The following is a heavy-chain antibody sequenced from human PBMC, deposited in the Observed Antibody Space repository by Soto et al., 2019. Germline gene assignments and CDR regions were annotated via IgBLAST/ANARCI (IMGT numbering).Heavy chain of an antibody. CDR1: GFTFSSYS. J-gene: IGHJ3*02. D-gene: IGHD4-4*01. CDR3: ARDLTSNYDAFDI. CDR2: ISSSSSTI. Sequence: GGSLRLSCAASGFTFSSYSMNWVRQAPGKGLEWVSYISSSSSTIYYADSVKGRFTISRDNAKNSLYLQMNSLRAEDTAVYYSARDLTSNYDAFDIWGQGTMVTVSS. V-gene: IGHV3-48*01.